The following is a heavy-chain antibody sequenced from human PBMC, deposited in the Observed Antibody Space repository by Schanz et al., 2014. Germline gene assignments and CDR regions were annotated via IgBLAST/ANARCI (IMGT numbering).Heavy chain of an antibody. J-gene: IGHJ6*02. Sequence: QVQLVQSGAEVKKPGSSVRVSCKASGGTFTSYAFSWVRQAPGQGLEWMGRIIPIVDITNCAQKFLGRVTITADKSTSTAYMELKSLRSADTAVYYCATIGVNDYWRFGLDLWGQGTTVTVSS. CDR1: GGTFTSYA. D-gene: IGHD3-16*01. CDR2: IIPIVDIT. V-gene: IGHV1-69*04. CDR3: ATIGVNDYWRFGLDL.